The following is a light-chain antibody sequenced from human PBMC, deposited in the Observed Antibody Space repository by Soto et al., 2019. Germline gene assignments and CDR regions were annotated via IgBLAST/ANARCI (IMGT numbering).Light chain of an antibody. J-gene: IGKJ1*01. V-gene: IGKV4-1*01. CDR2: WAS. CDR1: EMFLYSSNKKNY. CDR3: QQYYSTPWT. Sequence: DIVMTQSPDSLAVSLGEMATVNCRASEMFLYSSNKKNYLAWYQKKIGQPPKLLIYWASTRESGVPDRFSGSGSGTDFTLTISSLQAEDVAVYYCQQYYSTPWTFGQGTKVDIK.